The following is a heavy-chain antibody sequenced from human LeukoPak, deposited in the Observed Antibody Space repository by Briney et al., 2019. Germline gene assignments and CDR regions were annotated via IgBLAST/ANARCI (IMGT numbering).Heavy chain of an antibody. Sequence: SETLSLTCTVSGGSISSSGYYWGWIRQPPGKGLEWIASIYYSGSTYYNPSLKSRVTISVDTSKNQLSLKLSSLTAADTAVYYCARHEYSGSYYGLSWFDPWGQGTLVTVSA. J-gene: IGHJ5*02. CDR2: IYYSGST. V-gene: IGHV4-39*01. CDR3: ARHEYSGSYYGLSWFDP. D-gene: IGHD1-26*01. CDR1: GGSISSSGYY.